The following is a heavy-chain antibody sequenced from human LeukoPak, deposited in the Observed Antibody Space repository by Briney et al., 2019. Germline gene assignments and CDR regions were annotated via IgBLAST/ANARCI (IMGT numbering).Heavy chain of an antibody. D-gene: IGHD1-26*01. V-gene: IGHV1-8*01. CDR3: ASSYSVTYYYYYGMDV. CDR2: MNPNSGNT. Sequence: ASVKVSCTASGYTFTSYDINWVRQATGQGLEWMGWMNPNSGNTGYAQKFQGRVTMTRNTSISTAYLELSSLRSEDTAVYYCASSYSVTYYYYYGMDVWGQGTTVTVSS. CDR1: GYTFTSYD. J-gene: IGHJ6*02.